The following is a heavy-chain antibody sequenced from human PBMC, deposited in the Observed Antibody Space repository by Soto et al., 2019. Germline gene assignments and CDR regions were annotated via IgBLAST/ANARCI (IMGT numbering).Heavy chain of an antibody. CDR1: GFTFSSYG. J-gene: IGHJ4*02. CDR3: AKDGDYGDYVAIYYFDY. V-gene: IGHV3-30*18. Sequence: QVQLVESGGGVVQPGGSLRLSCAASGFTFSSYGMHWVRQAPGKGLEWVAVISYDGSNKYYADSVKGRFTISRDNSKNTLYLQMNSLRAEDTAVYYCAKDGDYGDYVAIYYFDYWGQGTLVTVSS. CDR2: ISYDGSNK. D-gene: IGHD4-17*01.